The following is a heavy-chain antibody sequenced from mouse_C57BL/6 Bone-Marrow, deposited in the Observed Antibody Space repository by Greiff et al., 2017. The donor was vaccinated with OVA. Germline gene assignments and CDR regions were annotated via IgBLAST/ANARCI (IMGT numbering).Heavy chain of an antibody. CDR1: GYTFTSYW. CDR3: ATGGGWLLLDY. CDR2: IYPGSGST. V-gene: IGHV1-55*01. J-gene: IGHJ2*01. Sequence: VKLQQPGAELVKPGASVKMSCKASGYTFTSYWITWVKQRPGQGLEWIGDIYPGSGSTNYNEKFKSKATLTVDTSSSTAYMQLSSLTSEDSAVYYCATGGGWLLLDYWGQGTTLTVSS. D-gene: IGHD2-3*01.